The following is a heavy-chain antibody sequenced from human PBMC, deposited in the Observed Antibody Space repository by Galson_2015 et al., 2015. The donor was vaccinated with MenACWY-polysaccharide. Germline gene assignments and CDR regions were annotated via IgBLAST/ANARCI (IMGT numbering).Heavy chain of an antibody. D-gene: IGHD2-15*01. CDR3: AAGYFRYDY. CDR1: GFSFSSYA. Sequence: SLRLSCADSGFSFSSYAINWVRQAPGKGLEWVAGLSSSGGSTQFAGSVKGRFTISRDNSQNTVHLQMNSLRAEDTAVYYCAAGYFRYDYWGQGTPVTVSS. CDR2: LSSSGGST. V-gene: IGHV3-23*01. J-gene: IGHJ4*02.